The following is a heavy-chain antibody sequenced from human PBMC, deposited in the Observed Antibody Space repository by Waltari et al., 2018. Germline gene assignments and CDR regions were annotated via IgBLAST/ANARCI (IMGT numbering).Heavy chain of an antibody. V-gene: IGHV3-72*01. CDR3: ARDTAAALDS. CDR1: GFTFSDHY. D-gene: IGHD2-2*01. CDR2: TKNKANSHIT. Sequence: EVQLVESGGGLVQPGGSLRLSCVASGFTFSDHYMVWVRQAPGKGLEWVSHTKNKANSHITDYAASVKGRFIGSRDDSKNSLYLQMNNLKTEDTAVYYCARDTAAALDSWGQGTLVTVSS. J-gene: IGHJ4*02.